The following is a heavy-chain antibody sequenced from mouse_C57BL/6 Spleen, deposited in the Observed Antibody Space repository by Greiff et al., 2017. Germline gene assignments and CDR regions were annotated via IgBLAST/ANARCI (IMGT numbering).Heavy chain of an antibody. CDR3: ARQGPTIGTTFAD. CDR1: EYAFPSHD. J-gene: IGHJ3*01. Sequence: EVQGVESGGGLVQPGESLKLSCESNEYAFPSHDMSWVRKTPEKRLELVAAINSDGGSTYYTDTMESRFIISRAKTKKTLYLQMSSLRAEDTALYYCARQGPTIGTTFADWGQGTLVTVSA. D-gene: IGHD2-5*01. CDR2: INSDGGST. V-gene: IGHV5-2*01.